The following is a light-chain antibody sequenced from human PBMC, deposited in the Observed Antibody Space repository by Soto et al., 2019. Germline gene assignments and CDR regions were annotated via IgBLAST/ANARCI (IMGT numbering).Light chain of an antibody. CDR3: QQRSNWPLT. V-gene: IGKV3-11*01. CDR2: DAS. J-gene: IGKJ4*02. Sequence: DIVVTQSPATLSASPGERVTLSCRASQFVSSRLAWYQRRPGQVPRLVIYDASNRATGIPARFSGSGSGTDFTLTISSLEPEDFAVYYCQQRSNWPLTFGGGTKVEIK. CDR1: QFVSSR.